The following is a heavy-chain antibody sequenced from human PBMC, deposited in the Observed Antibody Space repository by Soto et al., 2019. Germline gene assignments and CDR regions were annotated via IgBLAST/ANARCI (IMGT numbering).Heavy chain of an antibody. CDR1: GGSISSYY. CDR2: IYFTGST. V-gene: IGHV4-59*08. CDR3: ARGVAGHIS. D-gene: IGHD6-19*01. J-gene: IGHJ1*01. Sequence: SETLSLTCTVSGGSISSYYWNWIRQPPGKGLEWIGYIYFTGSTNYNPSLKSRVTISVDTSKTQFSLELTSVTAADTAVYYCARGVAGHISWGQGILVTVSS.